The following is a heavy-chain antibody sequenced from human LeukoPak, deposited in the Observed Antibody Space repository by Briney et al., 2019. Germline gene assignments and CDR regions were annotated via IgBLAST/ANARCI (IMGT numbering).Heavy chain of an antibody. CDR2: ISSNGGST. Sequence: PGGSLRLSCSASGFTFSNYAMHWVRQAPGKGLEYVSAISSNGGSTYNADSVKGRFTISRDNSKNTLYLQMSSQRAEDTAVYYCVKGTGTKYYYYGMDVWGQGTTVTVSS. CDR1: GFTFSNYA. D-gene: IGHD3/OR15-3a*01. J-gene: IGHJ6*02. V-gene: IGHV3-64D*06. CDR3: VKGTGTKYYYYGMDV.